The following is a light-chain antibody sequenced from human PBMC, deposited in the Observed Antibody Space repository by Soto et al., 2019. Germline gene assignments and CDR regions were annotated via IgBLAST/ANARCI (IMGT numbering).Light chain of an antibody. CDR1: QSISSY. J-gene: IGKJ3*01. V-gene: IGKV1-39*01. CDR2: AAS. CDR3: QQSYSTLLFT. Sequence: DIQMTQSPSSLSASVGDRVTITCRASQSISSYLNWYQQKPGKAPKLLIYAASSLQSGVPSRFSGSGSGPDFTLTISSLQPEDFAPYYCQQSYSTLLFTFGPGTKVDIK.